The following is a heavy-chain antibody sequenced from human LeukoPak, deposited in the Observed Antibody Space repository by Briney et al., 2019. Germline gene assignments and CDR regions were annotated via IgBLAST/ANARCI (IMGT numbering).Heavy chain of an antibody. Sequence: GWGLALSCAASALTCNNAWVSWVRQAPGKGMEWVGRIRSRSAGGTTDYGAPVKGRFTISRDDSKNTLYLQMNSLKTEDTAVYYCSTGGGTHDYWGQGTLVTVSS. D-gene: IGHD2-15*01. J-gene: IGHJ4*02. CDR1: ALTCNNAW. CDR2: IRSRSAGGTT. CDR3: STGGGTHDY. V-gene: IGHV3-15*01.